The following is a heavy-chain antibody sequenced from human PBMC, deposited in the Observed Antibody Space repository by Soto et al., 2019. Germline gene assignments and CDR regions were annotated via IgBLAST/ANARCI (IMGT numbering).Heavy chain of an antibody. CDR2: IYYSGST. J-gene: IGHJ6*02. Sequence: PSETLSLTCAVSGGSISSSSYYWGWIRQPPGKGLEWIGSIYYSGSTYYNPSLKSRVTISVDTSKNQFSLKLSSVTAADTAVYYCARGRVLRFLFGSNALDVWGQGTTVTVSS. CDR1: GGSISSSSYY. CDR3: ARGRVLRFLFGSNALDV. D-gene: IGHD3-3*01. V-gene: IGHV4-39*07.